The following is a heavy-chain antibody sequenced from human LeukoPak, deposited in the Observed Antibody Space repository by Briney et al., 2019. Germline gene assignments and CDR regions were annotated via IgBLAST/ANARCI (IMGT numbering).Heavy chain of an antibody. V-gene: IGHV1-46*01. CDR2: INPSGGST. Sequence: ASVKVSCKASVYTFTSYYIHWVRQAPGQGLEWMGIINPSGGSTSYAQKFQGRVTMTRDTSTSTVYMELSSLRSEDTALYYCAIHAGGGNVPRLDYWGQGTLVTVSS. J-gene: IGHJ4*02. D-gene: IGHD4-23*01. CDR1: VYTFTSYY. CDR3: AIHAGGGNVPRLDY.